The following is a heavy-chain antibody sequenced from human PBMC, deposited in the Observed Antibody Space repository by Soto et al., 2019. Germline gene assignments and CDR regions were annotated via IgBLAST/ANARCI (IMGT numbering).Heavy chain of an antibody. Sequence: GGSLRLSCAASGFTFSSYAMSWVRQAPGKGLEWVSAISGSGGSTYYADSVKGRFTISRDNSKNTLYLQMNSLRAEDTAVYYCAKDYGYVWGSYRHGDSHTVDYWGQGTLVTVSS. D-gene: IGHD3-16*02. J-gene: IGHJ4*02. CDR2: ISGSGGST. CDR3: AKDYGYVWGSYRHGDSHTVDY. CDR1: GFTFSSYA. V-gene: IGHV3-23*01.